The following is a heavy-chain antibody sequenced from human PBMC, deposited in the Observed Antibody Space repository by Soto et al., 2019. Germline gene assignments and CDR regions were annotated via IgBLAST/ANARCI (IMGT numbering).Heavy chain of an antibody. CDR3: ARDGPAAKSMDV. D-gene: IGHD2-2*01. CDR1: GGSISSSSYY. Sequence: SETLSLTCTVSGGSISSSSYYWGWIRQPPGKGLEWIGYIYHSGSTYYNPSLKSRVTISVDRSKNQFSLKLSSVTAADTAVYYCARDGPAAKSMDVWGQGTTVTVSS. V-gene: IGHV4-30-2*01. J-gene: IGHJ6*02. CDR2: IYHSGST.